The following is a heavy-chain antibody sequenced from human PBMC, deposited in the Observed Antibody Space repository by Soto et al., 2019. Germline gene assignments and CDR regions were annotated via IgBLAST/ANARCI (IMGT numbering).Heavy chain of an antibody. CDR1: GFNVSNYY. V-gene: IGHV3-53*04. Sequence: EVQLVESGGGLVQPGGSLRLSCEASGFNVSNYYMTWVRQAPGKGLEWVSVLYSGGTIYYADSVKGRFTISRHDSKNTXYLQMNSLRAEDTAVYYCARGGRSLGVDYYYGLDVWGQGTTVTVSS. CDR3: ARGGRSLGVDYYYGLDV. CDR2: LYSGGTI. D-gene: IGHD2-8*01. J-gene: IGHJ6*02.